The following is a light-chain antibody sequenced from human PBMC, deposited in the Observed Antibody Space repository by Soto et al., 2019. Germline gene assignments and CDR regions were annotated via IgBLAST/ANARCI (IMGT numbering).Light chain of an antibody. Sequence: DIQLTQSPSFLSASVGDRVTITCRASQGISTYLAWYQQKSGKAPKLLIYVASTLHSGATSRFSGSGSGTEFTSTISSLLPEDVAIYYCQPHYSCPYSVGQGTKLEI. V-gene: IGKV1-9*01. J-gene: IGKJ2*01. CDR3: QPHYSCPYS. CDR2: VAS. CDR1: QGISTY.